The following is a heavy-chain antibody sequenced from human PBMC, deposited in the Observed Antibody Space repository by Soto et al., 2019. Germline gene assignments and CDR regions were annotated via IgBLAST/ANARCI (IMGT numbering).Heavy chain of an antibody. CDR1: GFTFSSYG. J-gene: IGHJ4*02. V-gene: IGHV3-33*01. CDR3: ARYYYDSSGYYPL. Sequence: QVPLVESGGGVVQPGRSLRLSCAASGFTFSSYGMHWVRQAPGKGLEWVAVIWSDGSNKYYADSVKGQFTISRDNSKNTLYLQMNSLRAEDTAVYYCARYYYDSSGYYPLWGQGTLVTVSS. D-gene: IGHD3-22*01. CDR2: IWSDGSNK.